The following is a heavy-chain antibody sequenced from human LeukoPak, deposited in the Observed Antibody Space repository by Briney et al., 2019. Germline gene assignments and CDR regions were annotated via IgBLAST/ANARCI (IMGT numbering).Heavy chain of an antibody. CDR2: IWYDGTNK. CDR3: AKVKGPGYYGSGSYSPYYYYYGMDV. J-gene: IGHJ6*02. Sequence: GGSLRLSCVASGFTFSSYGMNWVRQAPGKGLEWVAVIWYDGTNKFYADSVKGRFTISRDNSKNTLYVQMNSLRAEDTAVYYCAKVKGPGYYGSGSYSPYYYYYGMDVWGQGTTVTVSS. V-gene: IGHV3-30*02. D-gene: IGHD3-10*01. CDR1: GFTFSSYG.